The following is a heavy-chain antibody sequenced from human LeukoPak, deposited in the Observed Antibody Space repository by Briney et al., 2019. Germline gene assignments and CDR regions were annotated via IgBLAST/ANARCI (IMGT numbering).Heavy chain of an antibody. D-gene: IGHD4-23*01. CDR1: GGTFSSYA. CDR2: IIPVFGTA. J-gene: IGHJ4*02. V-gene: IGHV1-69*13. Sequence: SVKVSCKASGGTFSSYAISWVRQAPGQGLEWMGGIIPVFGTANYAQKFQGRVTITADESTSTAYMELSSLRSEDTAVYYCARGDYGGNSRSFDYWGQGTLVTVSS. CDR3: ARGDYGGNSRSFDY.